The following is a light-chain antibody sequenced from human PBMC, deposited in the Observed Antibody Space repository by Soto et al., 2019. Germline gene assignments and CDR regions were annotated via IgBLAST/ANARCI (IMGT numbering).Light chain of an antibody. J-gene: IGKJ1*01. CDR3: QQFGGSQST. V-gene: IGKV3-20*01. CDR2: GAS. Sequence: EIVLTQSPGTLSLSPGERATLSCTASQSVSSSYLAWYQQKPGQAPRLLIYGASSRATVSPDRFSGCGSGTGFKSSISRLEPDDSAVYYCQQFGGSQSTFGRGTKVDIK. CDR1: QSVSSSY.